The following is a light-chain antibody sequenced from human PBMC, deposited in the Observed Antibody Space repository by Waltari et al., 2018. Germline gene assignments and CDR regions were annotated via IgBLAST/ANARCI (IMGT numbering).Light chain of an antibody. CDR3: CSYAGSYTYV. Sequence: QSALTQPRSVSGSPGQSVTIPCTGTSSDVGGYNYVSWYQQHPGKAPKPMIYDVSKRPSGVPDRFSGSKSGNTASLTISGLQAEDEADYSCCSYAGSYTYVFGTGTKVTVL. CDR1: SSDVGGYNY. V-gene: IGLV2-11*01. J-gene: IGLJ1*01. CDR2: DVS.